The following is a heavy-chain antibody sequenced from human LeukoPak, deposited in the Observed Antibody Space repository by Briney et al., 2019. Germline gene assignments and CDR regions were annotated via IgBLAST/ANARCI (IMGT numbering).Heavy chain of an antibody. CDR2: VSPSGGRT. D-gene: IGHD2-2*01. V-gene: IGHV3-23*01. J-gene: IGHJ4*02. CDR3: AKVRGVYCSSPACYYYDA. CDR1: GFTFSSYA. Sequence: PGGSLRLSCGASGFTFSSYAMSRVRQTPGRGLEWVAGVSPSGGRTIYADSAEGRFAISGDNSNDTVYLQLSSLRAEDSALYYCAKVRGVYCSSPACYYYDAWGQGTPVTVSS.